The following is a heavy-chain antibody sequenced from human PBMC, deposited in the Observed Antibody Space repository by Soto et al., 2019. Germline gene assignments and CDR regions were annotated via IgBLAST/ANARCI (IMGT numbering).Heavy chain of an antibody. CDR2: FYYSGST. D-gene: IGHD5-18*01. CDR3: ATRSDYSYGFSFDY. V-gene: IGHV4-39*01. CDR1: GGSISSSTYY. J-gene: IGHJ4*02. Sequence: PSETLSLTCSVSGGSISSSTYYWGWIRQPPGKGLEWIGSFYYSGSTYYNPSLKSRVTISVDASKNQFSLRLSSVTAADTAVYYCATRSDYSYGFSFDYWGQGTLVTVSS.